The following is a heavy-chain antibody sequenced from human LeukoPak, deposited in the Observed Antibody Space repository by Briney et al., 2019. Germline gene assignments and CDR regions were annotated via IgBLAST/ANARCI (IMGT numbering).Heavy chain of an antibody. D-gene: IGHD7-27*01. V-gene: IGHV3-7*01. J-gene: IGHJ4*02. CDR2: IKPDGSQI. CDR1: GFTFSSYS. CDR3: ARDLNWETY. Sequence: GGSLRLSCVASGFTFSSYSMNWVRQAPGKGLEWVANIKPDGSQIYYVDSVKGRFTISRDNAKNSLYLQMNSLRAEDTAVYYCARDLNWETYWGQGTLVTVSS.